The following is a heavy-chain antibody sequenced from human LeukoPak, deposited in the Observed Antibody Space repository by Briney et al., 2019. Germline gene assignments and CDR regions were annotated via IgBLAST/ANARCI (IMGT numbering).Heavy chain of an antibody. D-gene: IGHD2-2*01. CDR1: GFTFSSYA. CDR2: ISYDGSNK. V-gene: IGHV3-30-3*01. CDR3: ASIVVVPAALDGWPNWFDP. Sequence: GGSLRLSCAASGFTFSSYAMHWVRQAPGKGLEWVAVISYDGSNKYYADSVKGRFTISRDNSKNTLYLQMNSPRAEDTAVYYCASIVVVPAALDGWPNWFDPWGQGTLVTVSS. J-gene: IGHJ5*02.